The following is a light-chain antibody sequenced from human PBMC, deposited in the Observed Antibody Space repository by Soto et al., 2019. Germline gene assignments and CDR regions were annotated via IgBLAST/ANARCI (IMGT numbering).Light chain of an antibody. Sequence: DIQTTQSPSSLSASVGDRVTITCQASQDISNYLNWYQQKPGKAPKLLIYDASNLETGVPSRFSGSGSGTDFTFTISSLQPEDIATYYCQQYDNLPPFTFGPGNKVDIK. CDR2: DAS. J-gene: IGKJ3*01. CDR3: QQYDNLPPFT. CDR1: QDISNY. V-gene: IGKV1-33*01.